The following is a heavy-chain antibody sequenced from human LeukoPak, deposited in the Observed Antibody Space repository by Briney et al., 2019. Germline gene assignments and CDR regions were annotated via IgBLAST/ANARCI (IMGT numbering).Heavy chain of an antibody. Sequence: GGSLRLSCAASGFTFSSYAMSWVRQALGKGLEWVSTIPGSGGGTYYADSVEGRFTISRDNSKNTLYLQMNSLRDEDTALYYCAKAGIGVVGYFDYWGQGTLVTVSS. J-gene: IGHJ4*02. D-gene: IGHD6-19*01. V-gene: IGHV3-23*01. CDR2: IPGSGGGT. CDR3: AKAGIGVVGYFDY. CDR1: GFTFSSYA.